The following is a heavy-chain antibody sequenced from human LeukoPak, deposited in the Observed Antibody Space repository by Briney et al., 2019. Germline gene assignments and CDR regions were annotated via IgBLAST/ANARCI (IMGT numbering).Heavy chain of an antibody. CDR2: IVAGSGNT. Sequence: SVKVSCKASGFTFSSAAIQWVRQARGQRLEWIGLIVAGSGNTDYAQEFQERVTITRDMATSTSYLEVRSLRPEDTAIYYCAAVDFFDSVKLDPWGQGSLVTVSS. J-gene: IGHJ5*02. CDR1: GFTFSSAA. V-gene: IGHV1-58*02. CDR3: AAVDFFDSVKLDP. D-gene: IGHD3-22*01.